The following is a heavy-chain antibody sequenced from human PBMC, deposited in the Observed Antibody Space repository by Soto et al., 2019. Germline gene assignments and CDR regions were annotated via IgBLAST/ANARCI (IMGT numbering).Heavy chain of an antibody. CDR2: ISSSSRYI. Sequence: LSGARSELTFGSKGIKSGRQAPEMGMEWVSSISSSSRYIYYADSVRGRFTISRDNAKNSLYLQINSLRAEDTAVYYCARDRLVAATSAPPYCYSGMGVSGQGTTLTVPS. J-gene: IGHJ6*02. D-gene: IGHD2-15*01. CDR3: ARDRLVAATSAPPYCYSGMGV. CDR1: ELTFGSKG. V-gene: IGHV3-21*01.